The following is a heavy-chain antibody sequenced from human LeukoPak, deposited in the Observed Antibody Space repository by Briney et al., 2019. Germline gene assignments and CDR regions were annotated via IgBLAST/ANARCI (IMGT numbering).Heavy chain of an antibody. CDR2: IYYSGST. J-gene: IGHJ4*02. D-gene: IGHD6-13*01. CDR1: GGSISSSSYY. V-gene: IGHV4-39*01. Sequence: PSETLSLTCTVSGGSISSSSYYWGWIRQPPGKGLEWIGSIYYSGSTYYNPSLKSRVTISVDTSKNQFSLKLSSVTAADTAVYYCARYSSSWYVRGDYWGQGTLVTVSS. CDR3: ARYSSSWYVRGDY.